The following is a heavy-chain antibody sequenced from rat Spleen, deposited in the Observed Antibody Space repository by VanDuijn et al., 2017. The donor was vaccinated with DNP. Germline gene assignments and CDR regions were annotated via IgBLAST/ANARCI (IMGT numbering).Heavy chain of an antibody. CDR2: IIHDGKRT. CDR1: GFTFSDYN. J-gene: IGHJ2*01. V-gene: IGHV5S10*01. Sequence: EVQLVKSGGDLVQPGRSLKLSCAASGFTFSDYNMAWVRQAPKKGLEWVATIIHDGKRTYYRDSVKGRFTISRDNAKSTLYLQMDSLMCEDTATYYCTTLNYYASLSGYFDYLGPGVMVTVSS. D-gene: IGHD1-12*01. CDR3: TTLNYYASLSGYFDY.